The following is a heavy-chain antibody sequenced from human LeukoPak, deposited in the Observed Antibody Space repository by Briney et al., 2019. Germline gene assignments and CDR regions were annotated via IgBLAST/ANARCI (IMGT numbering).Heavy chain of an antibody. V-gene: IGHV1-69*05. J-gene: IGHJ6*03. Sequence: RGASVKVSCKAPGYTFTSYGISWVRQAPGQGLEWVGGIIPILGAVDYAHKFQGRVTISTDESTSTLYMELSNLKSEDTAVYYCASSQNIAGIPATMGDHFYYMDVWDKGTTVIV. CDR2: IIPILGAV. CDR1: GYTFTSYG. D-gene: IGHD2-2*01. CDR3: ASSQNIAGIPATMGDHFYYMDV.